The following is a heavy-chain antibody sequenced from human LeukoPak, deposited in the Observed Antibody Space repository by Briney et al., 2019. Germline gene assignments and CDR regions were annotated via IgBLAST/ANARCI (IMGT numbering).Heavy chain of an antibody. CDR3: ARRSGYGFEIDY. CDR2: IYYSGST. V-gene: IGHV4-59*01. Sequence: PSETPSLTCTVSGGSISSYYWSWIRQPPGKGLEWIGYIYYSGSTNYNPSLKSRVTISVDTSKNQFSLKLSSVTAADTAVYYCARRSGYGFEIDYWGQGTLVTVSS. D-gene: IGHD5-12*01. J-gene: IGHJ4*02. CDR1: GGSISSYY.